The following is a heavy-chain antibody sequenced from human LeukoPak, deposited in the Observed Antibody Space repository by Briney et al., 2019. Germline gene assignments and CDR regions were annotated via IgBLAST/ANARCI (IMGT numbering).Heavy chain of an antibody. D-gene: IGHD4-17*01. CDR2: ISYIGST. V-gene: IGHV4-59*11. CDR3: ARDLITVTKGFDI. CDR1: TDSFSSHY. Sequence: SETLSLTCAVSTDSFSSHYWSWIRQPPGKGLEWIGYISYIGSTNYNPSLKSRVTISIYTSKNQFSLRLRSVTAADTAVYYCARDLITVTKGFDIWGQGTMVSVSS. J-gene: IGHJ3*02.